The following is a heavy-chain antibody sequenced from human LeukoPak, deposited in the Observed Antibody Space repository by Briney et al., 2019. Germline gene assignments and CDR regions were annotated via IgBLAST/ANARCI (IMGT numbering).Heavy chain of an antibody. Sequence: GGSLRLSCSASGFTFSRYEMHWVRQAPGRGLEWLAAISYDGSNRYYADSVKGRFTISRDDSKNTLFLQMNSLRAEDTAVYNCAKDTEDRGYYYNGMDVWGQGTTVTVSS. J-gene: IGHJ6*02. CDR2: ISYDGSNR. CDR3: AKDTEDRGYYYNGMDV. D-gene: IGHD1-14*01. V-gene: IGHV3-30*18. CDR1: GFTFSRYE.